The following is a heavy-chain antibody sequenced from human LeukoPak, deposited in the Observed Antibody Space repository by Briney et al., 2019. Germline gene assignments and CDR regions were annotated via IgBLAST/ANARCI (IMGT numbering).Heavy chain of an antibody. CDR2: IYYSGST. CDR1: GGSISSYY. V-gene: IGHV4-59*08. CDR3: ARLGDYYDSSGPTPFDY. D-gene: IGHD3-22*01. J-gene: IGHJ4*02. Sequence: LETLSLTCTVSGGSISSYYWSWIRQPPGKGLEWIGYIYYSGSTNYNPSLKSRVTISVDTSKNQFSLKLSSVTAADTAVYYCARLGDYYDSSGPTPFDYWGQGTLVTVSS.